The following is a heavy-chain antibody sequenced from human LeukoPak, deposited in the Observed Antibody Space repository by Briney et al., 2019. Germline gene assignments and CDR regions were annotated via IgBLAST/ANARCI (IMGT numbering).Heavy chain of an antibody. V-gene: IGHV3-23*01. CDR1: GFTFSSHA. J-gene: IGHJ4*02. Sequence: GGSLRLSCAASGFTFSSHAMSWVRQAPGKGPAWVSGISPSGGATSYTDSVKGRFTISRDNSKNTLYLQMNSLRAEDTAVYYCARAGYDYVWGSYLVDYWGQGTLVTVSS. CDR2: ISPSGGAT. CDR3: ARAGYDYVWGSYLVDY. D-gene: IGHD3-16*02.